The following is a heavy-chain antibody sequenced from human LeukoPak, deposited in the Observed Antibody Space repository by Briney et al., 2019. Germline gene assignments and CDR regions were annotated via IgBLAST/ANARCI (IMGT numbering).Heavy chain of an antibody. V-gene: IGHV1-69*04. CDR2: IIPILGIA. CDR1: GGTFSSYA. Sequence: SVKVSCKASGGTFSSYAISWVRQAPGQGLEWMGRIIPILGIANYAQKFQGRVTVTADKSTSTAYMELSSLRSEDTAVYYCAREVDTANFDYWGQGTLVTVSS. J-gene: IGHJ4*02. D-gene: IGHD5-18*01. CDR3: AREVDTANFDY.